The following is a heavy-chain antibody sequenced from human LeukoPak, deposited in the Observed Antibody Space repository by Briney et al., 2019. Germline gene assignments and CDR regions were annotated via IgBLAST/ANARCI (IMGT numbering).Heavy chain of an antibody. CDR1: VFTFSGYS. D-gene: IGHD3-10*01. J-gene: IGHJ5*02. CDR2: ISTTSSYI. Sequence: GGSLRLSCAASVFTFSGYSMSWVRQAPGKGLEWVSSISTTSSYIYYADSVKGRFTVSRDNAKNSLWLQMYSLRAEETAVYYCARGSLLWFGELPFDPWGQGTLVTVSS. V-gene: IGHV3-21*01. CDR3: ARGSLLWFGELPFDP.